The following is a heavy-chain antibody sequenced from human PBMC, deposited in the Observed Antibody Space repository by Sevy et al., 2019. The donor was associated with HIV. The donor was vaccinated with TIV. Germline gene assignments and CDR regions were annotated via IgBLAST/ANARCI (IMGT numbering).Heavy chain of an antibody. Sequence: LSCAASGFTFSKYSMSWVRQPPGKGLEWVSTLSFGCGEINYADSVKGRFTISRDNSKTSVYLQMNNLRPEDTAVYYCAREGCTKPHDYWGQGTLVTVSS. CDR3: AREGCTKPHDY. D-gene: IGHD2-8*01. CDR1: GFTFSKYS. CDR2: LSFGCGEI. V-gene: IGHV3-23*01. J-gene: IGHJ4*02.